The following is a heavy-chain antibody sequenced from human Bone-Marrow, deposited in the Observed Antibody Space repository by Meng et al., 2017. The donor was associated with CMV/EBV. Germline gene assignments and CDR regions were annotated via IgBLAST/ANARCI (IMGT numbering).Heavy chain of an antibody. CDR1: GFTFRSYG. D-gene: IGHD2-15*01. Sequence: GGSLRLSCAVSGFTFRSYGMHWFRQTPGKGLEWVAVISYDGSNKYYADSVRGRFTISRDNSKNTLSLQMNSLRAEDTAIYYCAKAVLATCSGVFCYHFDYWGQGTLVTVSS. V-gene: IGHV3-30*12. CDR2: ISYDGSNK. J-gene: IGHJ4*02. CDR3: AKAVLATCSGVFCYHFDY.